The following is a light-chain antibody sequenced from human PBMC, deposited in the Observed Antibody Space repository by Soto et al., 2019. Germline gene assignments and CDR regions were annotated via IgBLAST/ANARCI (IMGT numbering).Light chain of an antibody. Sequence: DIQMTQSPSSLSASVGDRVTITCRASQSISNHLNWYQQKPGEAPHLLIYAASTLQSGVPSRFSGSGSATDFTLTISTLQPEDFATYYCQQSYSNPKTFGQGTTVEIK. CDR2: AAS. CDR1: QSISNH. CDR3: QQSYSNPKT. V-gene: IGKV1-39*01. J-gene: IGKJ1*01.